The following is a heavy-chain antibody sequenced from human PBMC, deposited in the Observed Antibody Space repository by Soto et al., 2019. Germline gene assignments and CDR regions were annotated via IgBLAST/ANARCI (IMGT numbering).Heavy chain of an antibody. D-gene: IGHD5-12*01. J-gene: IGHJ4*02. CDR1: GGSISSGGYS. V-gene: IGHV4-30-2*01. CDR3: AAGGGLPRYY. CDR2: IYHSGST. Sequence: QLQLQESGSGLVKPSQTLSLTCAVSGGSISSGGYSWSWIRQPPGKGLEWIGYIYHSGSTYYNPSLKSRVNISVDRSKHQFCLKLSSVTAADTAVYYCAAGGGLPRYYWGQGTLVTVSS.